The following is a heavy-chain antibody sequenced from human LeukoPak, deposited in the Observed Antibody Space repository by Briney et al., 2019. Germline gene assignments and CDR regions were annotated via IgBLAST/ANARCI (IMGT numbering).Heavy chain of an antibody. CDR2: ITSSGSTI. CDR1: GFTSSIYE. J-gene: IGHJ4*02. D-gene: IGHD3-22*01. V-gene: IGHV3-48*03. Sequence: GGSLRLSCAASGFTSSIYEMNWVRQAPGKGLEWVSYITSSGSTIYYADSVKGRFTISRDNAKNSLYLQMNSLRAEDTAIYYCARANYDSRAYTYYFDSWGQGTLVTVSS. CDR3: ARANYDSRAYTYYFDS.